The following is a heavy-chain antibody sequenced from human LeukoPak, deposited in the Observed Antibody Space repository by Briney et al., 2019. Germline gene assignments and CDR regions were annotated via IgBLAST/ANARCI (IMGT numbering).Heavy chain of an antibody. J-gene: IGHJ4*02. D-gene: IGHD2-2*02. CDR1: GYTSTSYG. CDR2: ISAYNGNT. Sequence: ASVKVSCKASGYTSTSYGISWVRQAPGQGLEWMGWISAYNGNTNYAQKLQGRVTMTTDTSTSTAYMELRSLTSDDTAVYYCARKIPSYCSSTTCYTYFDYWGQGTLVTVSS. CDR3: ARKIPSYCSSTTCYTYFDY. V-gene: IGHV1-18*01.